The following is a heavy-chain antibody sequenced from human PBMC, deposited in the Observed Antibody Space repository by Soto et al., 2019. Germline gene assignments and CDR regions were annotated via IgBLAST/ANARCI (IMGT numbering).Heavy chain of an antibody. D-gene: IGHD2-2*01. J-gene: IGHJ4*02. CDR1: GFTLDNG. CDR3: AKDRYCSATSCQDFGS. Sequence: PGGSLRLSCAASGFTLDNGMTWVRQAPGRGLEWISTIDYSGANTHYADSVKGRFTISRDNSRNTLYLQMSGLRVEDTAVYYCAKDRYCSATSCQDFGSWGQGTLVTVSS. V-gene: IGHV3-23*01. CDR2: IDYSGANT.